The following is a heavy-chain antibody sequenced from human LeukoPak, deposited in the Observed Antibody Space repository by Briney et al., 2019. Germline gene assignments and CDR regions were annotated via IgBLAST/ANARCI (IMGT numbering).Heavy chain of an antibody. CDR3: ARPLYYYGSGARIDY. J-gene: IGHJ4*02. V-gene: IGHV1-18*01. Sequence: ASVKVSCKASGYTFTSYGISWVRQAPGQGLEWMGWISTYNGNANYAQKLQGRVTMTTDTSTNTAYMELSRLRSDDTAVYYCARPLYYYGSGARIDYWGQGTLVTVSS. CDR2: ISTYNGNA. D-gene: IGHD3-10*01. CDR1: GYTFTSYG.